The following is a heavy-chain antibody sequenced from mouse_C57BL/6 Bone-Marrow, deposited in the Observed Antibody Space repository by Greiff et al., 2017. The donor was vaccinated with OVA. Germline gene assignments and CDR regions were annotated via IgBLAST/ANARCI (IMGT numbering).Heavy chain of an antibody. J-gene: IGHJ4*01. CDR1: GFTFSSYG. D-gene: IGHD2-1*01. V-gene: IGHV5-6*01. CDR3: ARRSYGRAMDY. CDR2: ISSGGSYT. Sequence: EVQRVESGGDLVKPGGSLKLSCAASGFTFSSYGMSWVRQTPDKRLEWVATISSGGSYTYYPDSVKGRFTISRDKAKNTLYLQMSSLKSEDTAMYYCARRSYGRAMDYWGQGTSVTVSS.